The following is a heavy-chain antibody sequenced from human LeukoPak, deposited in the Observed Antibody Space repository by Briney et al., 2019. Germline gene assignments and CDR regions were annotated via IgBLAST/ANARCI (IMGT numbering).Heavy chain of an antibody. CDR2: ISGSGGST. J-gene: IGHJ6*02. Sequence: PGGSLRLSCAASGFTFSSYAMSWVRQAPGKGLEWVSAISGSGGSTYYADSVKGRFTISRDNSKNTLYLQMNSLRAEDTAVYYCARDYRNLGYCSGGSCYYGMDVWGQGTTVTVSS. V-gene: IGHV3-23*01. CDR1: GFTFSSYA. D-gene: IGHD2-15*01. CDR3: ARDYRNLGYCSGGSCYYGMDV.